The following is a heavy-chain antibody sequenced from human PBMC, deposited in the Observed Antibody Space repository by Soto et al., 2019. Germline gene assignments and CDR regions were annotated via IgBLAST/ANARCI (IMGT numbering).Heavy chain of an antibody. CDR1: GFTFDDYT. CDR3: AKDIGRPELFPVKIAAVDYYYYGMDV. J-gene: IGHJ6*02. CDR2: ISWDGGST. Sequence: GGSLRLSCAASGFTFDDYTMHWVRQAPGKGLEWVSLISWDGGSTYYADSVKGRFTISRDNSKNSLYLQMNSLRTEDTALYYCAKDIGRPELFPVKIAAVDYYYYGMDVWGQGTTVTVSS. D-gene: IGHD6-13*01. V-gene: IGHV3-43*01.